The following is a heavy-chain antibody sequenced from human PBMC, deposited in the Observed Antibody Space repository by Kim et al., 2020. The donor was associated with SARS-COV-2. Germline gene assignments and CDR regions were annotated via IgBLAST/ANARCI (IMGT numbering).Heavy chain of an antibody. D-gene: IGHD3-3*02. CDR3: AKGASTLLADASDI. J-gene: IGHJ3*02. V-gene: IGHV3-23*01. Sequence: GGSLRLSCAASGFSFSSYAMSWVRQAPGKGLEWVSVIRRSGGDKYYADSVEGRFTISRDNSKNTLYLQMHSLRADDTAVFYCAKGASTLLADASDIWGQGTRVTVSS. CDR1: GFSFSSYA. CDR2: IRRSGGDK.